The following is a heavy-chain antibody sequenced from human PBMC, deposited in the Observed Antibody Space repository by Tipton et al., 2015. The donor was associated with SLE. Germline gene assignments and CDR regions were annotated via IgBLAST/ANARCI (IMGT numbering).Heavy chain of an antibody. CDR3: ARQAPNWGPTDWYFDV. V-gene: IGHV4-59*08. CDR1: GGSISSYY. J-gene: IGHJ2*01. D-gene: IGHD7-27*01. CDR2: IYYSGST. Sequence: TLSLTCTVSGGSISSYYWSWIRQPPGKGLEWIGYIYYSGSTNYNPSLKSRVTISLDTSKNQFSLKLSSVTAADTAVYFCARQAPNWGPTDWYFDVWGRGTLVTVSS.